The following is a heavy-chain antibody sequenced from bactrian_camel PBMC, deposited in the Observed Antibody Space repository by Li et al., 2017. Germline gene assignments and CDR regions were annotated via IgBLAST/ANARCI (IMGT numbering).Heavy chain of an antibody. D-gene: IGHD2*01. CDR2: FEDDGRI. CDR1: GGTFTDH. J-gene: IGHJ6*01. Sequence: QVQLVESGGGSVQAGGSLRLSCAASGGTFTDHMGWFRQVAGKEREGVAVFEDDGRIRYDDSVKGRFTISQDSSGNMVYLQMNSLKPEDTAMYYCAVVVCGTWPRPIAVSWGQGTQVTVS. V-gene: IGHV3S53*01. CDR3: AVVVCGTWPRPIAVS.